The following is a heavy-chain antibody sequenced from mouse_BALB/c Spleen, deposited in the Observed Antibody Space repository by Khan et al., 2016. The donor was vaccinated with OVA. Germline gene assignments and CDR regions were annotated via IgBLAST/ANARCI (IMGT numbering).Heavy chain of an antibody. V-gene: IGHV3-6*02. D-gene: IGHD3-1*01. CDR2: IRYDGDS. CDR3: ARGGSSGPAWFAY. Sequence: VQLKESGPGLVKPSQSLSLTCSVTGYSITSGYFWNWIRQFPGNNLEWLGYIRYDGDSNYNPSLKNRISITRDTSKNQFFLKLNSVPPEDTATXYCARGGSSGPAWFAYWGQGTLVTVSA. J-gene: IGHJ3*01. CDR1: GYSITSGYF.